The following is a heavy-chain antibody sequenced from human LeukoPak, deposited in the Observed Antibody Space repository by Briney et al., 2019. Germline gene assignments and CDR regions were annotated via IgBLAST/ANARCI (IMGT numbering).Heavy chain of an antibody. CDR3: ARTRARYFDWLLADY. V-gene: IGHV3-74*01. J-gene: IGHJ4*02. CDR1: GFTFSSYW. Sequence: GGSLRLSCSASGFTFSSYWMHWVRQAPGKGLVWVSRINSDGSSTSYADSVKGRFTISRDNAKNTLYLQMNSLRAEDTAVYYCARTRARYFDWLLADYWGQGTLVTVSS. D-gene: IGHD3-9*01. CDR2: INSDGSST.